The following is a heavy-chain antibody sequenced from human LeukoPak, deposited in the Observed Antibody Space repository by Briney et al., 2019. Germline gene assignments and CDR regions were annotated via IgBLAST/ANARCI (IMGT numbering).Heavy chain of an antibody. Sequence: PGGSLRLSCAASGFTFSSYDMHWGRQAPGKGLEWVSAIGTAGDTYYPGSVKCRFTISRENAKNSLYLQMNSLRAGDTAVYYCARERTGSGFDYWGQGTLVTVSS. CDR2: IGTAGDT. D-gene: IGHD1-1*01. J-gene: IGHJ4*02. CDR3: ARERTGSGFDY. V-gene: IGHV3-13*01. CDR1: GFTFSSYD.